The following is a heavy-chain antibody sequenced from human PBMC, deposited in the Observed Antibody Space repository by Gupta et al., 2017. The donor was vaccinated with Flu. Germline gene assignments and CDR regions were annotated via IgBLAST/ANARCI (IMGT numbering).Heavy chain of an antibody. V-gene: IGHV3-21*01. D-gene: IGHD2-15*01. CDR2: ISSSENYI. J-gene: IGHJ4*02. Sequence: EVRLVESGGGLVKPGGSLRLSCAASGFVFSTYTMNWFSQAPGKGLEWVSSISSSENYIYYADSVKGRFTISRDNAKNSLYLQMTSLRVDDTAEYFCVSGADPLHCGRGSCNAGLLDWGRGTLVTGSS. CDR1: GFVFSTYT. CDR3: VSGADPLHCGRGSCNAGLLD.